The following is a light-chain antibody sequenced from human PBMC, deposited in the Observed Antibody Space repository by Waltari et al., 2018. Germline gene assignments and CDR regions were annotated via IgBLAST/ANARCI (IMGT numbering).Light chain of an antibody. V-gene: IGKV1-33*01. J-gene: IGKJ3*01. Sequence: DIQMTQSPSSLSASVGDRVTITCQASQDIDNNLNWYRHKPGKAPELLIYDASNLESGVPSRFSGSGSGADFTFTINSLQPGDFATYYCQQYDVLLPGFTFGPGTTVDLK. CDR2: DAS. CDR1: QDIDNN. CDR3: QQYDVLLPGFT.